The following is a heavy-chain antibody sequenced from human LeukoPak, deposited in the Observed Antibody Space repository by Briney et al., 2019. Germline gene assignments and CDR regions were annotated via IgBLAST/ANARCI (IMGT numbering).Heavy chain of an antibody. V-gene: IGHV3-11*04. CDR3: ARVRGCGGGSCYYYYMDV. D-gene: IGHD2-15*01. J-gene: IGHJ6*03. CDR2: IINIGTTI. Sequence: PGGSLRLSCAASGFIFSDYYMSWIRQAPGKGLEWVSYIINIGTTIYYTDAVKGRFTISRDTAKNSLYLQMNSLRAEDTAVYYCARVRGCGGGSCYYYYMDVWGKGTTVTVSS. CDR1: GFIFSDYY.